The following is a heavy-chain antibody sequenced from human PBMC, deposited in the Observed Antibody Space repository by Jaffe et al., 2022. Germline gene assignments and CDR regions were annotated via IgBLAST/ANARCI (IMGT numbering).Heavy chain of an antibody. CDR2: IYTSGST. D-gene: IGHD3-22*01. CDR3: ARDRDYYDSSAADAFDI. V-gene: IGHV4-61*02. CDR1: GGSISSGSYY. Sequence: QVQLQESGPGLVKPSQTLSLTCTVSGGSISSGSYYWSWIRQPAGKGLEWIGRIYTSGSTNYNPSLKSRVTISVDTSKNQFSLKLSSVTAADTAVYYCARDRDYYDSSAADAFDIWGQGTMVTVSS. J-gene: IGHJ3*02.